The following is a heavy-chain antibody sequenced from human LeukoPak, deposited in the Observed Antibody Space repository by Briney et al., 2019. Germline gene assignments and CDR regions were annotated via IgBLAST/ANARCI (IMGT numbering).Heavy chain of an antibody. J-gene: IGHJ4*02. CDR2: IYRSGTT. V-gene: IGHV4-38-2*01. Sequence: SETLSLTCAVSGYSISRDYYWGWIRRPPAKGLEWIGYIYRSGTTYYGPSLMSRVTISVDTSKNHFSLKLTSVTAADTAIYYCATLNFGFAYWGQGIPVTVSS. CDR3: ATLNFGFAY. CDR1: GYSISRDYY. D-gene: IGHD2-21*01.